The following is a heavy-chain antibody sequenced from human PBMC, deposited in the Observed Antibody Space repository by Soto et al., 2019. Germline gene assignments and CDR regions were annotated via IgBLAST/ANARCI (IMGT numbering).Heavy chain of an antibody. Sequence: SETLSLTCTVSGGSISSYYWSWIRQPPGKGLEWIGYIYYSGSTNYNPSLKSRVTISVDTSKNQFSLKLSSVTAADTAVYYCARRIVHPGSDYYYMDVWGKGTTVTVSS. CDR1: GGSISSYY. J-gene: IGHJ6*03. V-gene: IGHV4-59*08. CDR3: ARRIVHPGSDYYYMDV. CDR2: IYYSGST. D-gene: IGHD3-10*01.